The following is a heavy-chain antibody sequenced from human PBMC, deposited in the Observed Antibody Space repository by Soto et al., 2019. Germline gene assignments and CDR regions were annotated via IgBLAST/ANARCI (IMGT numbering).Heavy chain of an antibody. CDR2: IDLSGTRT. CDR3: TKDRVPDGIYSFDY. Sequence: GGSLRLSCAASGFSFSDYSMNWVRQALGKGLEWVAFIDLSGTRTDYRESVKGRFTISKDKSMKTVYLQMNSLRVEAAAVYYCTKDRVPDGIYSFDYWGQGALVTVSS. V-gene: IGHV3-23*03. D-gene: IGHD2-15*01. CDR1: GFSFSDYS. J-gene: IGHJ4*02.